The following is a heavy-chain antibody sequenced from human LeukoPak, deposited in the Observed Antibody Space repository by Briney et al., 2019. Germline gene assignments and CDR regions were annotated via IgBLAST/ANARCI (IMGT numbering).Heavy chain of an antibody. V-gene: IGHV1-2*02. CDR1: GYSFIDYY. J-gene: IGHJ4*02. CDR2: INPNSGGT. D-gene: IGHD3-10*01. Sequence: ASVKVSCKASGYSFIDYYIHWVRQAPGQGREWMGWINPNSGGTNYAQKFQGRVTMTRDTSISTAYMELSRLRSDDTAVYFCARDSRYNNVGDYWGQGTLVTVSS. CDR3: ARDSRYNNVGDY.